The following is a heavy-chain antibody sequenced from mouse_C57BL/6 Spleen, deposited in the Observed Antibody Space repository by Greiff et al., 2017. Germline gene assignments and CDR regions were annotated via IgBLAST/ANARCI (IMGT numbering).Heavy chain of an antibody. Sequence: VQLQQSGAELAKPGASVKLSCKACGYTFTSYWMHWVKQRPGQGLEWIGYINPSSGYTKYNQKFKDKATLTADKSSSTAYMPLSSLTYEYSAVYYCARQATAQATFWFAYWGQGTLVTVSA. CDR2: INPSSGYT. CDR1: GYTFTSYW. D-gene: IGHD3-2*02. V-gene: IGHV1-7*01. CDR3: ARQATAQATFWFAY. J-gene: IGHJ3*01.